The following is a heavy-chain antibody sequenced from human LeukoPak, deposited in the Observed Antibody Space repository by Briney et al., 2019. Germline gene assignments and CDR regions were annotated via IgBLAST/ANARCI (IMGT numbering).Heavy chain of an antibody. J-gene: IGHJ5*02. V-gene: IGHV5-51*01. CDR2: IYPGDSDT. CDR3: ARQGCSGGSCYYDWFDP. CDR1: GYSFTSYW. Sequence: GESLKISCKGSGYSFTSYWIGWVRQMPGKGLEWMGIIYPGDSDTRYSPSFQGQVTISADKSISTAYLQWSSLKASDTAMYYCARQGCSGGSCYYDWFDPGGQGTLVTVSS. D-gene: IGHD2-15*01.